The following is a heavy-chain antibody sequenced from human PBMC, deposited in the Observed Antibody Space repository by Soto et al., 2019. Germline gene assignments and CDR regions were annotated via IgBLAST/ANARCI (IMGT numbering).Heavy chain of an antibody. CDR1: GGSIRSYY. CDR3: ARGRGYSGFESTYYFDY. D-gene: IGHD5-12*01. Sequence: SETLSLTCTVSGGSIRSYYLSWIRQPPGKGLEYIGYIYDSGSTDYNPSLKSRVTISLDTSKNQFSLKLSSVTAADTAVYYCARGRGYSGFESTYYFDYWGQGTLVTVSS. V-gene: IGHV4-59*01. J-gene: IGHJ4*02. CDR2: IYDSGST.